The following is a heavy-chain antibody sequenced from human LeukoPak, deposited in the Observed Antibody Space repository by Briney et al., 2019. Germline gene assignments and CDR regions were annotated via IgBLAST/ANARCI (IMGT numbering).Heavy chain of an antibody. V-gene: IGHV4-34*01. CDR1: GGSFSGYY. J-gene: IGHJ5*02. CDR3: ARKGIAAAGTYNWFDP. Sequence: SETLSLTCAVYGGSFSGYYWSWIRQPPGKGLEWIGEISHSGSTNYNPSLKCRVTISVDTSKNQFSLKLSSVTAADTAVYYCARKGIAAAGTYNWFDPWGQGTLVTVSS. CDR2: ISHSGST. D-gene: IGHD6-13*01.